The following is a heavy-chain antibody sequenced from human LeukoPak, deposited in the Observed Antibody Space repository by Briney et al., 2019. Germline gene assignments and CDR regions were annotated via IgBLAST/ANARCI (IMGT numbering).Heavy chain of an antibody. V-gene: IGHV3-30*04. J-gene: IGHJ5*02. D-gene: IGHD2-15*01. Sequence: GGSLRLSCAASGFTFSTYAMSWVRQAPGKGLEWVAVISYDGSNKYYADSVKGRFTISRDNSKNTLYLQMNSLRAEDTAVYYCARDLRVAATYWFDPWGQGTLVTVSS. CDR1: GFTFSTYA. CDR3: ARDLRVAATYWFDP. CDR2: ISYDGSNK.